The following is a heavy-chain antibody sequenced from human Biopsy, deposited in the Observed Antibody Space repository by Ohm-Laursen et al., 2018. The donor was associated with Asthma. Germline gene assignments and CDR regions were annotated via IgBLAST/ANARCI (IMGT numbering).Heavy chain of an antibody. D-gene: IGHD1-1*01. V-gene: IGHV3-30*01. Sequence: SLRLSCAAFGFSFSNFAILWVRQAPGKGLEWVGVISKDASTQDYADSVKGRFTMARDNSKNTLDLQMNSLREEDTAVYYCVRDGTDDAFDIWGQGTVVSVSS. CDR2: ISKDASTQ. CDR1: GFSFSNFA. CDR3: VRDGTDDAFDI. J-gene: IGHJ3*02.